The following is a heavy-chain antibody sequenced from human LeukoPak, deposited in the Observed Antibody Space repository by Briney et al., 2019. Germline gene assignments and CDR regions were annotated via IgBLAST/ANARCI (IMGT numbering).Heavy chain of an antibody. CDR1: GYTFTGYY. Sequence: ASVKVSCKASGYTFTGYYMHWVRQAPGQGLEWMGWINPNSGGTNYAQKLQGRVTMTTDTSTSTAYMELRSLRSDDTAVYYCARRESGQWLVHYYWGQGTLVTVSS. CDR3: ARRESGQWLVHYY. V-gene: IGHV1-2*02. J-gene: IGHJ4*02. CDR2: INPNSGGT. D-gene: IGHD6-19*01.